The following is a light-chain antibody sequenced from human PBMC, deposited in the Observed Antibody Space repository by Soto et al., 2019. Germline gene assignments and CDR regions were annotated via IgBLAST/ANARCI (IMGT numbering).Light chain of an antibody. J-gene: IGLJ2*01. CDR1: SSDVGGYNY. CDR2: EVS. V-gene: IGLV2-8*01. Sequence: QSVLTQPPSASGSPAQSVIISCTGTSSDVGGYNYVSWYQQHPGKAPKLMIYEVSKRPSGVPDRFSGYKSGNTSSLTVSGLHAEDEADYYCSSYAGSNNPVVFGGGTKVTVL. CDR3: SSYAGSNNPVV.